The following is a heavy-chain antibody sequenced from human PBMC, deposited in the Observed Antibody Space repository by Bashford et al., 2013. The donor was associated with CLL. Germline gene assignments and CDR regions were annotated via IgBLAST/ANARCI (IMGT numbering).Heavy chain of an antibody. Sequence: ASVKVSCRASGYTFIDYYIHWVRQAPGQGLEWVGWVNPQYGGTRYAQKFQGRVTMTRDTSTGTVYMDLTRLTSDDSAVYYCARVDHGSGTYYYYWGQGTLVTVSS. D-gene: IGHD3-10*01. CDR2: VNPQYGGT. J-gene: IGHJ4*02. CDR1: GYTFIDYY. V-gene: IGHV1-2*02. CDR3: ARVDHGSGTYYYY.